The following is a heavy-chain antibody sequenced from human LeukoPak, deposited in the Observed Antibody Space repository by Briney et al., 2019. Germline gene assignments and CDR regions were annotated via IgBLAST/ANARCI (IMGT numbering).Heavy chain of an antibody. CDR2: HRGSGGST. Sequence: GGSVRLSCEASGFTFSSYAMSWARQAPGKGLQWVSPHRGSGGSTYYTDSVQGRFTISRDNSKNTVYLYLDSLRADDTAVYYGAKDGRGGSYYDFWSGYYRPKYYFDYWGQGTLVTVSS. D-gene: IGHD3-3*01. CDR1: GFTFSSYA. CDR3: AKDGRGGSYYDFWSGYYRPKYYFDY. V-gene: IGHV3-23*01. J-gene: IGHJ4*02.